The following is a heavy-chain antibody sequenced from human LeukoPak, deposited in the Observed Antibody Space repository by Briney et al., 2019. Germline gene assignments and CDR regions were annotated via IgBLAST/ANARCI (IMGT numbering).Heavy chain of an antibody. CDR1: GFTFRSYW. CDR3: ARDALFDPGIAAAGTGGGY. Sequence: PGGSLRLSCAASGFTFRSYWMSWVRQAPGKGLEWVANIKQDGSEKYYVDSVKGRFTISRDNAKNSLYLQMNSLRAEDTAVYYCARDALFDPGIAAAGTGGGYWGQGTLVTVSS. D-gene: IGHD6-13*01. V-gene: IGHV3-7*01. CDR2: IKQDGSEK. J-gene: IGHJ4*02.